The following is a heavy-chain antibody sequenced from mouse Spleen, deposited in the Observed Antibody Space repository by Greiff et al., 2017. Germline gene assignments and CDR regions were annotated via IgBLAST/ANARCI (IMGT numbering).Heavy chain of an antibody. CDR2: ISSGGSYT. CDR3: ARHYYGSSYGYYAMDY. CDR1: GFTFSSYA. D-gene: IGHD1-1*01. J-gene: IGHJ4*01. V-gene: IGHV5-9-1*01. Sequence: EVMLVESGGGLVKPGGSLKLSCAASGFTFSSYAMSWVRQSPEKRLEWVATISSGGSYTYYPDSVKGRFTISRDNAKNTLYLQMSSLRSEDTAMYYCARHYYGSSYGYYAMDYWGQGTSVTVSS.